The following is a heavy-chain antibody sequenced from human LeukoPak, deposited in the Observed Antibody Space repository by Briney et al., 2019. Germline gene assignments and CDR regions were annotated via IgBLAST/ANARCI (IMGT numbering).Heavy chain of an antibody. CDR2: INHSGST. J-gene: IGHJ4*02. D-gene: IGHD6-13*01. V-gene: IGHV4-34*01. CDR1: GGSFSGYY. CDR3: ARVYSSLSPGGDY. Sequence: SETLSLTCAVYGGSFSGYYWSWIRQPPGKGLEWIGEINHSGSTNYNPSLKSRVTISVDTSKNQFSLKLSSVTAADTAVYYCARVYSSLSPGGDYWRQGTLVTVSS.